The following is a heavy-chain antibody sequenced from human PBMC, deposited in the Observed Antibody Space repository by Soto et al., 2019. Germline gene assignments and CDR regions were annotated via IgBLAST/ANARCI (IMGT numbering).Heavy chain of an antibody. V-gene: IGHV3-7*01. CDR3: ATTLTTSAEYFQH. Sequence: PGGSLRLSCAASGFIFTNYWMSWVRQAPGKGLEWVAHIKEDGSVRHYVESVKDRFTISRDNAKNSLFLQMNTLRAEDTATYYCATTLTTSAEYFQHWGQGTLVTVSS. J-gene: IGHJ1*01. D-gene: IGHD3-9*01. CDR1: GFIFTNYW. CDR2: IKEDGSVR.